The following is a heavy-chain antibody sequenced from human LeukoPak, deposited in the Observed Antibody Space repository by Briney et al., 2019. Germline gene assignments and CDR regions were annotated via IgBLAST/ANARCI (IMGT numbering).Heavy chain of an antibody. V-gene: IGHV1-46*01. CDR2: INPSGGST. CDR1: GYTFTSYY. CDR3: ASETIRGYCSSTSCYTGDDY. D-gene: IGHD2-2*02. J-gene: IGHJ4*02. Sequence: GASVKVSCKASGYTFTSYYMHWVRQAPGQGLEWMGIINPSGGSTSYAQKFQGRVTMTRDTSTSTVYMGLSSLRSEDTAVYYCASETIRGYCSSTSCYTGDDYWGQGTLVTVSS.